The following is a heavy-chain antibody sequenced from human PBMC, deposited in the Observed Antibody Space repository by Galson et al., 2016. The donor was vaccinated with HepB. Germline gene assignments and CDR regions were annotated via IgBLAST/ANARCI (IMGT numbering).Heavy chain of an antibody. CDR3: ARSTLHGSSWNDAFDI. CDR2: INPNSGDT. Sequence: SVKVSCKASGYRFTGYYMHWVRQSPGQGLEWMGWINPNSGDTKFAPKFQGRVTVTRDTSVSTAYMELSRLRSDDTAVYYCARSTLHGSSWNDAFDIWGQGTIVTVSS. J-gene: IGHJ3*02. CDR1: GYRFTGYY. V-gene: IGHV1-2*02. D-gene: IGHD6-13*01.